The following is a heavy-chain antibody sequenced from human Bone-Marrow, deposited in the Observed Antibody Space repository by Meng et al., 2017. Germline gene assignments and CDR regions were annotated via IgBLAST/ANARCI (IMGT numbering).Heavy chain of an antibody. CDR1: GFSFSNEF. CDR3: ARNHADF. J-gene: IGHJ4*02. V-gene: IGHV3-66*01. CDR2: IYSGGGT. Sequence: EVQVVESGGGWVQPGGSLRLSCAASGFSFSNEFMSWVRQAQGKGLEWVSVIYSGGGTDYADSVKGRFTTSRDNAKNSLYLQMNSLRAEDTAVYYCARNHADFWGQGSLVTVSS. D-gene: IGHD1-14*01.